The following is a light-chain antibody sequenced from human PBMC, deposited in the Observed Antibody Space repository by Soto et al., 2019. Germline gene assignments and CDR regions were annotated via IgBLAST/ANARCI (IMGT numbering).Light chain of an antibody. CDR2: ENN. Sequence: VLTQPQVECAARRQMVTISCSGSSSNIRNNYVSWYQQLPGTAPKLLIYENNNRPSGIADRLSGSKSSTPATLAITGPHTGHEADYYFGTWNSSPSAYVFATGLKATVL. CDR1: SSNIRNNY. CDR3: GTWNSSPSAYV. J-gene: IGLJ1*01. V-gene: IGLV1-51*01.